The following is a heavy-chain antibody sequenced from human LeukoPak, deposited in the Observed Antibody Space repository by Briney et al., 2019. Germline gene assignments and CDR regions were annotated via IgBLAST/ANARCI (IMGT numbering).Heavy chain of an antibody. V-gene: IGHV3-30-3*01. CDR1: GFTFSSYA. CDR2: ISYDGSNK. CDR3: ARKGDTPYYYYGMDV. D-gene: IGHD5-18*01. J-gene: IGHJ6*02. Sequence: QPGGSLRLSCAASGFTFSSYAMHWVRQAPGKGLEWVAVISYDGSNKYYADSVKGRFTISRDNSKSTLYLQMNSLRAEDTAVYYCARKGDTPYYYYGMDVWGQGTTVTVSS.